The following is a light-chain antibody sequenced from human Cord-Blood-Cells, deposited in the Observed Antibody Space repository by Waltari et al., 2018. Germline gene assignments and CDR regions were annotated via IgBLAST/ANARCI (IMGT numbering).Light chain of an antibody. CDR1: QSVSRN. Sequence: EIVITQSPATLCVPPAERATLSCRASQSVSRNLAWYQQKPGQAPRLLIYGASTRATGIPARFSGSGSGTEFTLTISSLQSEDFAVYYCQQYNNWPPYTVGQGTKLEIK. CDR2: GAS. V-gene: IGKV3-15*01. CDR3: QQYNNWPPYT. J-gene: IGKJ2*01.